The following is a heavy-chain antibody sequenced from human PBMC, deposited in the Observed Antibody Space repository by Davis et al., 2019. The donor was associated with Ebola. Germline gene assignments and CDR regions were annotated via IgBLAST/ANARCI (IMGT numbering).Heavy chain of an antibody. CDR1: GYTFTGYY. J-gene: IGHJ4*02. CDR2: INPNSGGT. CDR3: ARARGRWESGGYLLGY. D-gene: IGHD1-26*01. Sequence: AASVKVSCKASGYTFTGYYMHWVRQAPGQGLEWMGRINPNSGGTNYAQKFQGRVTMTRDTSISTAYMELSRLRSDDTAVYYCARARGRWESGGYLLGYWGQGTLVTVSS. V-gene: IGHV1-2*06.